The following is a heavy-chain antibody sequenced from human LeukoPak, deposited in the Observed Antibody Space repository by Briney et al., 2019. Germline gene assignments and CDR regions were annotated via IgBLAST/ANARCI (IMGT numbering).Heavy chain of an antibody. D-gene: IGHD6-13*01. J-gene: IGHJ6*03. CDR2: INHSGST. CDR1: GGSFNGYY. Sequence: SETLSLTCAVDGGSFNGYYWNWIRQTPGKGLEWSGEINHSGSTNYSPSLNSRVTISVDSSKKQFSLKVTAVTAADSAVYYCARRQLIRGREYYYMDVWDKGTTVTVSS. CDR3: ARRQLIRGREYYYMDV. V-gene: IGHV4-34*01.